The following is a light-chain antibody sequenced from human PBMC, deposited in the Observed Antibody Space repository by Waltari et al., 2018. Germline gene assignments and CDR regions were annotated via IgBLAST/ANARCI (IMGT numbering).Light chain of an antibody. CDR2: AAS. V-gene: IGKV1-27*01. CDR1: QAISSY. CDR3: QKYNSAPPLT. Sequence: DIQMTQSPSSLSASVGDRVTITCRASQAISSYLAWYQQKPGKVPKLLIYAASTLQSGVPSRFSGSGSGTDVTLTISSLQPEDVATYYCQKYNSAPPLTFGGGTKVEIK. J-gene: IGKJ4*01.